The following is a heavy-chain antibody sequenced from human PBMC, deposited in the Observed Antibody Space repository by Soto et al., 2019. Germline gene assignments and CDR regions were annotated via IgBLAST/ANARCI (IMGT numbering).Heavy chain of an antibody. CDR1: GYTFTSYD. CDR3: ATLWFGELSVYDDFDI. J-gene: IGHJ3*02. Sequence: ASVKVSCKASGYTFTSYDINWVRQATGQGLEWMGWMNPNSGNTGYAQKFQGRVTMTRNTSISTAYMELSSLRSEDTAVYYCATLWFGELSVYDDFDIWGQGTMVTVSS. CDR2: MNPNSGNT. V-gene: IGHV1-8*01. D-gene: IGHD3-10*01.